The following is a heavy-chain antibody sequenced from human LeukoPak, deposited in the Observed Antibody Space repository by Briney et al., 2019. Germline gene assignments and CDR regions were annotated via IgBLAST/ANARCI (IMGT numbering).Heavy chain of an antibody. CDR2: IYYSGRT. Sequence: SETLSLTCTVSGGSISSGSYYWSWIRQPAGKGLEWIGYIYYSGRTNYNPSLKSRVTISVDTSKNQFSLKLSSVTAADTAVYYCARLVVTADYYYGMDVWGQGTTVTVSS. V-gene: IGHV4-61*10. CDR1: GGSISSGSYY. CDR3: ARLVVTADYYYGMDV. J-gene: IGHJ6*02. D-gene: IGHD2-21*02.